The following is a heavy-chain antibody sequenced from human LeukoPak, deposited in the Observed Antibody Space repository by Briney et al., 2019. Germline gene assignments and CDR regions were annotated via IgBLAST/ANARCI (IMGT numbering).Heavy chain of an antibody. CDR2: INHSGST. V-gene: IGHV4-34*01. CDR1: GGSFSGYY. J-gene: IGHJ4*02. CDR3: ARAVHCSGGSCSSTGIDY. Sequence: PSETLSLTCAVYGGSFSGYYWSWIRQPPGKGLEWIGEINHSGSTNYNPSLKSRVTISVDTSKNQFSLKLSSVTAADTAVYYCARAVHCSGGSCSSTGIDYWGQGTLVTVSS. D-gene: IGHD2-15*01.